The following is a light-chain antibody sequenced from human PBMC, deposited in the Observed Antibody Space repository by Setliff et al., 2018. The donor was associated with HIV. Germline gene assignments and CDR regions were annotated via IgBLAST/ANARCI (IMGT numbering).Light chain of an antibody. V-gene: IGLV2-11*01. CDR3: CSYAGSYTLV. Sequence: QSVLTQPRSVSGSPGQSVTISCTGTSSDIGGYNYVSWYQQHPGKAPKLMIYDVTKRPSGVPDRFSGSESGNTASLTISGLQADDEADYYCCSYAGSYTLVFGGGTKVTVL. CDR1: SSDIGGYNY. CDR2: DVT. J-gene: IGLJ2*01.